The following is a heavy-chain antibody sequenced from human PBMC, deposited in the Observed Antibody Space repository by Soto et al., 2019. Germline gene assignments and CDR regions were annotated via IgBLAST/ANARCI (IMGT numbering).Heavy chain of an antibody. D-gene: IGHD1-26*01. CDR2: ISGNDGST. CDR1: GFTFSNYA. Sequence: QPGGSLRLSCAASGFTFSNYAMSWVRQGPGKGLEWVSAISGNDGSTYYADSVKGRFTISRDNSKNTLHLQMNSLRAEDTAIYYCAKRGSGSQFDFWGQGTLVTVSS. J-gene: IGHJ4*02. V-gene: IGHV3-23*01. CDR3: AKRGSGSQFDF.